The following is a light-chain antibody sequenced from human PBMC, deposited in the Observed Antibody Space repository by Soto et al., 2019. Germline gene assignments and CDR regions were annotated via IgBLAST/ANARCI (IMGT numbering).Light chain of an antibody. CDR3: QQYGDYNSPRYS. CDR1: QSVSSNY. J-gene: IGKJ2*03. Sequence: EIVLTQSPGTLSLSPGDRVTLSCRASQSVSSNYFAWYQQKPGQAPRLLIYATSARATGIPDRFSGSGSGTAFTLTISRLEPEDFAMYYCQQYGDYNSPRYSFGQGTRLEI. CDR2: ATS. V-gene: IGKV3-20*01.